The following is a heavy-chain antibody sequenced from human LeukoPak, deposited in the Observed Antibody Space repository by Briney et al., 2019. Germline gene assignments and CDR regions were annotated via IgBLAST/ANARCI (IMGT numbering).Heavy chain of an antibody. Sequence: GGSLRLSCAASGFTFSSYEMNWVRQAPGKGLEWVSYISSSGSTIYYADSLKGRFTISRDNAKNSLSLLMNSLRAEDTAVYYCARDLSSRGYTYGTPAFTFDIWGQGTMVTVSS. CDR3: ARDLSSRGYTYGTPAFTFDI. V-gene: IGHV3-48*03. CDR2: ISSSGSTI. D-gene: IGHD5-18*01. J-gene: IGHJ3*02. CDR1: GFTFSSYE.